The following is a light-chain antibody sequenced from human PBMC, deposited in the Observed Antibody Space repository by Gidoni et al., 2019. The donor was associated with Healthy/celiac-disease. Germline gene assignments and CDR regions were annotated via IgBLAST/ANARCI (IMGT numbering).Light chain of an antibody. J-gene: IGKJ5*01. Sequence: XIVMTQSPDSLAVSLGERATINCKSSQSVLYSSNNKNYLAWYQQKPGQPPKLLIYWASTRESGVPDRFSGSGSGTDFTLTISSLQAEDVAVYYCQQYYSTPVTFGQGTRLEIK. CDR1: QSVLYSSNNKNY. CDR2: WAS. V-gene: IGKV4-1*01. CDR3: QQYYSTPVT.